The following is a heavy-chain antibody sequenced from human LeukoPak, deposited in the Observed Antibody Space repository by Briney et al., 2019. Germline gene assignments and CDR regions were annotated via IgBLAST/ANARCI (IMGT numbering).Heavy chain of an antibody. CDR1: GYSFTSYW. CDR2: IYPGDSDT. D-gene: IGHD3-22*01. V-gene: IGHV5-51*01. Sequence: GESLKISCKGSGYSFTSYWIGWVRQMPGKGLEWMGIIYPGDSDTRYSPSFQGQVTISADKSISTAYLQWSSLKASDTAMYYCARRPQEDYYDSSGYLDYFDYWGQGTLVTVSS. CDR3: ARRPQEDYYDSSGYLDYFDY. J-gene: IGHJ4*02.